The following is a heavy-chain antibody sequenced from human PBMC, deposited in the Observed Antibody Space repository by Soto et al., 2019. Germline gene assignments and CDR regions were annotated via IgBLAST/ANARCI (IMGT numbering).Heavy chain of an antibody. D-gene: IGHD2-21*02. CDR2: IIPILGIA. CDR1: GGTFSSYT. CDR3: ARAPVVVTAVWFDP. Sequence: QVQLVQSGAEVKKPGSSVKVSCKASGGTFSSYTISWVRQAPGQGLEWMGRIIPILGIANYAQKFQGRVTITADKSTSTAYMELSSLRSEDTAVYYCARAPVVVTAVWFDPWGQGTLVTVSS. V-gene: IGHV1-69*02. J-gene: IGHJ5*02.